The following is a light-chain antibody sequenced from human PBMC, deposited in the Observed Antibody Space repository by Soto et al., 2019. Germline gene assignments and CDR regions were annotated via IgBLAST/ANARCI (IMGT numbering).Light chain of an antibody. CDR1: SSDVGGYNY. CDR3: SSYAGSNNFVV. CDR2: EVS. V-gene: IGLV2-8*01. J-gene: IGLJ2*01. Sequence: QSVLTQPPSASGSPGQSVTISCTGTSSDVGGYNYVSWYQQHPGKAPKLMIYEVSKRPSGVPERFSGSKSDNTAYLTVSGLQAEDEADYYCSSYAGSNNFVVFGGGTKLTVL.